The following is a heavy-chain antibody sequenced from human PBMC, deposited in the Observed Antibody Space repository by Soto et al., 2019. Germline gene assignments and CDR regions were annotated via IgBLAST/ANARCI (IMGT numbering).Heavy chain of an antibody. J-gene: IGHJ5*02. CDR3: ARDLGIAVAGYNWFDP. CDR1: GYSISSGYY. V-gene: IGHV4-38-2*02. CDR2: IYHSGST. D-gene: IGHD6-19*01. Sequence: SETLSLTCAVSGYSISSGYYWGWIRQPPGKGLEWIGSIYHSGSTYYNPSLKSRVTISVDTSKNQFSLKLSSVTAADTAVYYCARDLGIAVAGYNWFDPWGQGTLVTVS.